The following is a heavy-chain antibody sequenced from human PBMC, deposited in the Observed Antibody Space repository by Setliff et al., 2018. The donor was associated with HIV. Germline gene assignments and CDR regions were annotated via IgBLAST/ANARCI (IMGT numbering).Heavy chain of an antibody. CDR2: ISGSGGST. Sequence: GGSLRLSCAASGFTFSNAWLSWVRQAPGKGLEWVSGISGSGGSTYYADSVKGRFTISRDNAKNSLYLQMNSLRAEDTAVYYCARESDAFDIWGQGTMVTVSS. CDR1: GFTFSNAW. V-gene: IGHV3-11*04. CDR3: ARESDAFDI. J-gene: IGHJ3*02.